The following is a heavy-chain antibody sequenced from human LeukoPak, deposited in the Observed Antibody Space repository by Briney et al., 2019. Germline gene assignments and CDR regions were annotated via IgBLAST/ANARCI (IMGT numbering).Heavy chain of an antibody. CDR2: IYSGGST. CDR3: ASPYYDSSGYLGAFDI. J-gene: IGHJ3*02. CDR1: GFTVSSNY. D-gene: IGHD3-22*01. Sequence: GGSLRLSCAASGFTVSSNYMSWVCQAPGKGLEWVSVIYSGGSTYYADSVKGRFTISRDNSKNTLYLQMNSLRAEDTAVYYCASPYYDSSGYLGAFDIWGQGTMVTVSS. V-gene: IGHV3-66*01.